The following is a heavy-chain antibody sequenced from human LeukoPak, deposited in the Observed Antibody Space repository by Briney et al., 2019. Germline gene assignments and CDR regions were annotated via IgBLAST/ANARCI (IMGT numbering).Heavy chain of an antibody. D-gene: IGHD3-3*01. CDR2: ISAYNGNT. Sequence: ASVKVSCKASGYTFTSYGISWVRQAPGQGLEWMGWISAYNGNTNYAQKLQGRVTMTTDTSTSTAYMELRSLRSDDTAVYYCARDLYYDFSSLGGFDPWGQGTLVTVSS. V-gene: IGHV1-18*01. CDR3: ARDLYYDFSSLGGFDP. CDR1: GYTFTSYG. J-gene: IGHJ5*02.